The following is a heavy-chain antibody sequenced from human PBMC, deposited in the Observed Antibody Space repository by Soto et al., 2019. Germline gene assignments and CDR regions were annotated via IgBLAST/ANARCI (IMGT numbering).Heavy chain of an antibody. J-gene: IGHJ4*02. CDR1: GGSISSGGYS. V-gene: IGHV4-30-2*01. Sequence: TSETLSLTCAVSGGSISSGGYSWSWIRQPPGKGLEWIGYIYHSGSTYYNPSLKSRVTISVDRSKNQFSLKLSSVTAADTAVYYCATATGPYWGQGTLVTVSS. CDR2: IYHSGST. CDR3: ATATGPY.